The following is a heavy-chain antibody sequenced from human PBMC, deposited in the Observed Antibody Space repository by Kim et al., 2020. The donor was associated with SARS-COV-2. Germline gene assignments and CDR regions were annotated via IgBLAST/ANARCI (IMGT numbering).Heavy chain of an antibody. J-gene: IGHJ4*02. V-gene: IGHV3-23*01. CDR3: AKKHSNNWSWFDY. CDR1: GFTFSNYA. D-gene: IGHD6-13*01. CDR2: ISGSGGST. Sequence: GGSLRLSCAASGFTFSNYAMSWVRQAPGKGLEWVSAISGSGGSTYYADSVKGRFTISRDNSKNTLCLQMNSLRAEDTAVYYCAKKHSNNWSWFDYWGQGTLVTVSS.